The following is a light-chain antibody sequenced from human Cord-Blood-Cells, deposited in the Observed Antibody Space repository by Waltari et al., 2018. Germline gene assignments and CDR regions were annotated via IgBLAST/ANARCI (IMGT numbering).Light chain of an antibody. CDR2: EGS. CDR3: CSYAGSSTV. Sequence: QSALTQPASVSGSPGQSTTISGTGTSSYVGSSNLVSWYQQHPGKAPKLMIYEGSKRPSGVSIRFSGSKSGNTASLTSAGLQAEDEADYYCCSYAGSSTVFGGGTKLTVL. V-gene: IGLV2-23*01. J-gene: IGLJ3*02. CDR1: SSYVGSSNL.